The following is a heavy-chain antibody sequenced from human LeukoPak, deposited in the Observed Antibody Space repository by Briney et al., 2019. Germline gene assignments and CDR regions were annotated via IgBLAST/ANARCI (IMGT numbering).Heavy chain of an antibody. J-gene: IGHJ4*02. CDR1: GGSFSGYY. D-gene: IGHD3-10*01. Sequence: SETLSLTCAVYGGSFSGYYWSWIRQPPGEGLEWIGEINHSGSTNYNPSLKSRVTISVDTSKNQFSLKLSSVTAADTAVYYCARVWSAGLPDYWDQGTLVTVSS. CDR3: ARVWSAGLPDY. V-gene: IGHV4-34*01. CDR2: INHSGST.